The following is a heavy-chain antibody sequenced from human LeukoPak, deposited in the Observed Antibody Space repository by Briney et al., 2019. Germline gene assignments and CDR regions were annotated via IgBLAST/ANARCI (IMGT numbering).Heavy chain of an antibody. D-gene: IGHD1-20*01. Sequence: PSETLSLTCTVSGGSISSYYWSWIRQPPGKGLEWIGYIYYSGSTNYNPSLKSRVTISVDTSKNQFSLKLSSVTAADTAVYYCATITGTTFDYWGQGTLVTVSS. J-gene: IGHJ4*02. CDR2: IYYSGST. CDR3: ATITGTTFDY. V-gene: IGHV4-59*08. CDR1: GGSISSYY.